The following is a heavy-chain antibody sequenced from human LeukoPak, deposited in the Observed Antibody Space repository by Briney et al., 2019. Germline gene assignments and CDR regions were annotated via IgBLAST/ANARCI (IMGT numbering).Heavy chain of an antibody. J-gene: IGHJ6*02. CDR2: ISWNSGSI. CDR1: GFTFDDYA. Sequence: GRSLRLSCAASGFTFDDYAMHWVRQAPGKGLEWVSGISWNSGSIGYADSVKGRFTISRDNAKNSLYLQMNSLRAEDTAVYYCARDLTWNGMDVWGQGTTVTVSS. D-gene: IGHD2/OR15-2a*01. V-gene: IGHV3-9*01. CDR3: ARDLTWNGMDV.